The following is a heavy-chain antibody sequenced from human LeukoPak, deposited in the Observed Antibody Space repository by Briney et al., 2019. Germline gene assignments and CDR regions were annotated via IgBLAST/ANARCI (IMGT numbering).Heavy chain of an antibody. CDR1: GGSFSGYY. CDR3: ARHQPSSPYSSSWSRNYYYYYGMDV. D-gene: IGHD6-13*01. V-gene: IGHV4-34*01. J-gene: IGHJ6*02. CDR2: INHSGST. Sequence: SETLSLTCAVYGGSFSGYYWSWIRQPPGKGLEWIGEINHSGSTNYNPSLKSRVTISVDTSKNQFSLKLSSVTAADTAVYYCARHQPSSPYSSSWSRNYYYYYGMDVWGQGTTVTVSS.